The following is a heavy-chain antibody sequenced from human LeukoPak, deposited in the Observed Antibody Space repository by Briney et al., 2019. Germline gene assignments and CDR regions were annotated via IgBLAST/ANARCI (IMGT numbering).Heavy chain of an antibody. J-gene: IGHJ4*02. V-gene: IGHV4-39*01. CDR3: ARHPPYGSRNWGAYYFDS. CDR1: GGAISSTAYY. Sequence: SETLSLTCNVSGGAISSTAYYWGWIRQPPGKGLEWIGSIYYSGSTCYNPSLKSRVTISVDTSHNQFSPKLNSVTAADTALYYCARHPPYGSRNWGAYYFDSWGQGTLVTVSS. CDR2: IYYSGST. D-gene: IGHD3-10*01.